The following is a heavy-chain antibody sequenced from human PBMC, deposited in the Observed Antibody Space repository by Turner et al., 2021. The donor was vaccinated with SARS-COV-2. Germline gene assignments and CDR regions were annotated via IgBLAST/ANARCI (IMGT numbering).Heavy chain of an antibody. CDR3: ARDLNYYGMDV. D-gene: IGHD3-9*01. CDR1: GLTVSSNY. J-gene: IGHJ6*02. Sequence: EVQLVESGGGLVQPGGSLRLSCAASGLTVSSNYMSWVRQAPGKGLEWVSVIYSGGSTYYADSVKGRFTISRHNSKKTLYLQMNSMRAEDTAVYYCARDLNYYGMDVWGQGTTVTVSS. V-gene: IGHV3-53*04. CDR2: IYSGGST.